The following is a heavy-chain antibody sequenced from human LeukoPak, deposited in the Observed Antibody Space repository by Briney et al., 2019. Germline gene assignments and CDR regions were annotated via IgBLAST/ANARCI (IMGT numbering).Heavy chain of an antibody. J-gene: IGHJ4*02. CDR1: GGSMRSYY. D-gene: IGHD5-24*01. CDR3: ARGSRRDGYS. Sequence: SETLSLTCTVSGGSMRSYYWSWIRQPPGKGLEWIGYIYYSGSTNYNPSLKSRVTISVDTSKNQFSLKLSSVTAADTAVYYCARGSRRDGYSWGQGTLVTVSS. V-gene: IGHV4-59*01. CDR2: IYYSGST.